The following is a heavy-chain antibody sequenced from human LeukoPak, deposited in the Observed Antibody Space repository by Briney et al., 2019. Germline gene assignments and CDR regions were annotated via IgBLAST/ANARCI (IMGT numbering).Heavy chain of an antibody. CDR1: GGSISSGSYY. Sequence: SETLSLTCTVSGGSISSGSYYWSWIRQPAGKGLEWTGRIYTSGSTNYNPSLKSRVTISVDTSKNQFSLKLSSVTAADTAVYYCAREKGKTYYDILTYDYWGQGTLVTVSS. J-gene: IGHJ4*02. V-gene: IGHV4-61*02. D-gene: IGHD3-9*01. CDR3: AREKGKTYYDILTYDY. CDR2: IYTSGST.